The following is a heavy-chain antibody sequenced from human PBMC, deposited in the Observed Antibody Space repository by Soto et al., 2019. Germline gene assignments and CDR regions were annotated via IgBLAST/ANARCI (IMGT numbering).Heavy chain of an antibody. J-gene: IGHJ4*02. CDR1: GYTFTSDY. V-gene: IGHV1-46*01. CDR3: ARENYDSSGYYPGY. D-gene: IGHD3-22*01. Sequence: ASVKVSCKASGYTFTSDYMHWVRQAPGQGLEWMGIINPSGGSTSYAQKFQGRVTMTRDTSTSKVYMELRRLRYEDTVVYYCARENYDSSGYYPGYWGQGTMVTVS. CDR2: INPSGGST.